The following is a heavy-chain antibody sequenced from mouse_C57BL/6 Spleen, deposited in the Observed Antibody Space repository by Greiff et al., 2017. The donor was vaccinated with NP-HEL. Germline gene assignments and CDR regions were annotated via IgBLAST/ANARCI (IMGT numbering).Heavy chain of an antibody. Sequence: QVQLKQSGAELARPGASVKLSCKASGYTFTSYGISWVKQRTGQGLEWIGEIYPRSGNTYYNEKFKGKATLTADKSSSTAYMELRSLTSEDSAVYFCARWVQGAWFAYWGQGTLVTVSA. V-gene: IGHV1-81*01. D-gene: IGHD2-14*01. CDR1: GYTFTSYG. J-gene: IGHJ3*01. CDR3: ARWVQGAWFAY. CDR2: IYPRSGNT.